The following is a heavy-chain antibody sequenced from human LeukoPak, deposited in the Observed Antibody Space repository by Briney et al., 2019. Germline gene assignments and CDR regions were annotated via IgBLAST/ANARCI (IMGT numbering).Heavy chain of an antibody. J-gene: IGHJ6*03. Sequence: PGGSLRLSCTVSGFTVSSNSMSWVRQAPGKGLEWVSVIYKSAITYYADTVKGRFTISRDNSKNTLYLQMSSLRAEDTAVYYCSRSLRVRGVPDYMDVWGKGTTVTISS. CDR2: IYKSAIT. CDR1: GFTVSSNS. D-gene: IGHD3-10*01. CDR3: SRSLRVRGVPDYMDV. V-gene: IGHV3-53*01.